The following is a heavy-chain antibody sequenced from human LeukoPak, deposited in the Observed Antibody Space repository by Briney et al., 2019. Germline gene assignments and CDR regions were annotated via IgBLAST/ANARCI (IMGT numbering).Heavy chain of an antibody. CDR2: ISYDGSNK. CDR3: ASSVATGY. J-gene: IGHJ4*02. V-gene: IGHV3-30*04. Sequence: PGGSLRLSCAASGFTFSSYAMHWVRQAPGKGLEWVAVISYDGSNKYYADSVKGRFTISRDNSKNTLYLQMNSLRAEDTAVYYCASSVATGYWGQGTLVTVSS. D-gene: IGHD5-12*01. CDR1: GFTFSSYA.